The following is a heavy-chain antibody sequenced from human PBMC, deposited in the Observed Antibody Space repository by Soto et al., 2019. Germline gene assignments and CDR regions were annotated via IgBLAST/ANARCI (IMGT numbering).Heavy chain of an antibody. D-gene: IGHD3-10*01. CDR2: ISSSGNYI. J-gene: IGHJ4*02. CDR3: ANGYGSTI. V-gene: IGHV3-21*01. CDR1: GFTFSSYG. Sequence: PGGPLRLSCAASGFTFSSYGMNWVRQAPGKGLEWVSSISSSGNYIYYADSVKGRFTISRDNAKNSLYLQMNSLRAEDTAVYYCANGYGSTIWGQGTLVTVSS.